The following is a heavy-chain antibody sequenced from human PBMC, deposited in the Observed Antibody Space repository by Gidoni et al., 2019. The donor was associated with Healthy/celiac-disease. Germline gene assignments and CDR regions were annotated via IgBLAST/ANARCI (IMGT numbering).Heavy chain of an antibody. D-gene: IGHD6-19*01. CDR1: GGSFSGYY. Sequence: QVQLQQWGAGLLKPSETLSLTCAVYGGSFSGYYWSWIRQPPGKGLEWIGEINHSGSTNYNPSLKSRVTISVDTSKNQFSLKLSSVTAADTAVYYCARKVVKWLVRVGWFDPWGQGTLVTVSS. CDR3: ARKVVKWLVRVGWFDP. CDR2: INHSGST. J-gene: IGHJ5*02. V-gene: IGHV4-34*01.